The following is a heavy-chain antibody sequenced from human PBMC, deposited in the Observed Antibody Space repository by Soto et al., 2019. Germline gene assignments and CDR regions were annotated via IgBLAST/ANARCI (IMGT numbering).Heavy chain of an antibody. CDR1: GASIRSTGYY. D-gene: IGHD2-21*02. Sequence: PSETLSLTCTVSGASIRSTGYYWSWIRQAPGKGLEWIGYVYYTGSTYYNPSLMSRLTISVDTSKNQFTLKLTPVTAAETAVYYCVRTARQGAVSPHWFDRWGQGTQVTVSS. V-gene: IGHV4-30-4*01. CDR3: VRTARQGAVSPHWFDR. CDR2: VYYTGST. J-gene: IGHJ5*02.